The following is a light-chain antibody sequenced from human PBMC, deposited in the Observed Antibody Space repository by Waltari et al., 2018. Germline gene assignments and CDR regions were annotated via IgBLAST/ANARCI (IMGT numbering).Light chain of an antibody. CDR1: QSVSAY. J-gene: IGKJ3*01. CDR2: GSS. CDR3: QHTTDLPPAFT. V-gene: IGKV3-11*01. Sequence: EVVLTQSPATLSLSPGEGATFSCRASQSVSAYLAWYQQKPGQAPRLLIYGSSTRATGVPDRFSGRGSRTDFSLTISSVEPEDCAVYYCQHTTDLPPAFTFGPGTRVDLK.